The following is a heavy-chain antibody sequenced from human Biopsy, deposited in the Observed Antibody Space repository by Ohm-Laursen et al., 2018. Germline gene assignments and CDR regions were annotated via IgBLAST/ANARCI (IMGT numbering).Heavy chain of an antibody. Sequence: SSVKVSCKASGYTFTTYDINWVRQATGQGLEWMGWMNPNSGDTGYAQKFQGRVTMTRNASISTAYMELSRLTSHDTAVYYCAKERGDDWRLRSFHIWGQGTLVTVSS. D-gene: IGHD3-9*01. J-gene: IGHJ3*02. CDR2: MNPNSGDT. CDR1: GYTFTTYD. CDR3: AKERGDDWRLRSFHI. V-gene: IGHV1-8*01.